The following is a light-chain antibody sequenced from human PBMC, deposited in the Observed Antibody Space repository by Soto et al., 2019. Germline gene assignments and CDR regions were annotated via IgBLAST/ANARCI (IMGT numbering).Light chain of an antibody. Sequence: DLQMTQSPSTLSASVGDRVTITCRASQSIDSWLAWYQQKPGKAPELLIYQASSLESGVPSRFSGSESGTEFTLTISSLQSDDFAVYYCQQYYTYPYTFGQGTKLEIK. CDR1: QSIDSW. J-gene: IGKJ2*01. V-gene: IGKV1-5*03. CDR3: QQYYTYPYT. CDR2: QAS.